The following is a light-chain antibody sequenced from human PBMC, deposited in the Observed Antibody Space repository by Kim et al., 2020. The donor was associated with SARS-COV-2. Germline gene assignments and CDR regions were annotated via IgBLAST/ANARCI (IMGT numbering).Light chain of an antibody. CDR2: YAS. Sequence: EIVLTQSPATLSLSPGERATLSCRASQSVSSYLAWYQQKPGQAPRLLIYYASNRATGIPARFSGSGSGTDFTLTISSLEPEDFAVYYCQQRSNWRALTFGGGTKVDIK. V-gene: IGKV3-11*01. J-gene: IGKJ4*01. CDR1: QSVSSY. CDR3: QQRSNWRALT.